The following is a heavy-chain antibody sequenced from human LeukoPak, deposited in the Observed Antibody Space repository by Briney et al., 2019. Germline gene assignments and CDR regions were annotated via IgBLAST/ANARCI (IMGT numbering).Heavy chain of an antibody. CDR3: ARGPSIAARELDY. CDR2: IYTSGST. CDR1: GGSISSGSHY. J-gene: IGHJ4*02. Sequence: PSETLSLTCTVSGGSISSGSHYWSWIRQPAGKGLEWIGRIYTSGSTNYNPSLKSRVTISVDTSKNQFSLKLSSVTAADTAVYYCARGPSIAARELDYWGQGTLVTVSS. V-gene: IGHV4-61*02. D-gene: IGHD6-6*01.